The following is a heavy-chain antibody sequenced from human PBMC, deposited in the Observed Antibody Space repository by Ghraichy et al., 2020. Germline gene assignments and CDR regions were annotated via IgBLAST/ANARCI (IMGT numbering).Heavy chain of an antibody. CDR3: ARDSSHGSGSYYFWLPSDGMDV. Sequence: SETLSLTCTVSGGSISSYYWSWIRQPAGKGLEWIGRIYTSGSTNYNPSLKSRVTMSVDTSKNQFSLKLSSVTAADTAVYYCARDSSHGSGSYYFWLPSDGMDVWGQGTTVTVSS. CDR1: GGSISSYY. CDR2: IYTSGST. V-gene: IGHV4-4*07. D-gene: IGHD3-10*01. J-gene: IGHJ6*02.